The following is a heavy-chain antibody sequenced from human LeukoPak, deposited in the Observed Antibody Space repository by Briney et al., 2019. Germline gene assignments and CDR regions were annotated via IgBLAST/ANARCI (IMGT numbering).Heavy chain of an antibody. J-gene: IGHJ4*02. CDR1: GGSISSGGYY. D-gene: IGHD1-26*01. V-gene: IGHV4-31*03. Sequence: SQTLSLTCTVSGGSISSGGYYWSWIRQHPGKGLEWIGYIYYSGSTYYNPSLKSRVTISVDTSKNQLSLKLSSVTAADTAVYYCARSMREALFDYWGQGTLVTVSS. CDR3: ARSMREALFDY. CDR2: IYYSGST.